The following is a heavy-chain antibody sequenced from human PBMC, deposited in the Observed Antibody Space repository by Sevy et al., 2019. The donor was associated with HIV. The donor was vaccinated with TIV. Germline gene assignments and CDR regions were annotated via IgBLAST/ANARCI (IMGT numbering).Heavy chain of an antibody. Sequence: GGSLRLSCAASGFTFNFYWMNWVRQAPGKGLEWVANIKEDGREKYYVDSVKGRFTISRDNAENSLYLQMNSLRAEDTAVYYCARDCSSTRCLWGMDVWGQGTTVTVSS. V-gene: IGHV3-7*03. CDR2: IKEDGREK. D-gene: IGHD2-2*01. CDR1: GFTFNFYW. J-gene: IGHJ6*02. CDR3: ARDCSSTRCLWGMDV.